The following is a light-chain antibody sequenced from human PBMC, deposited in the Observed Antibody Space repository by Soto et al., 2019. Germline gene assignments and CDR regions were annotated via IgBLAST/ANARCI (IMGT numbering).Light chain of an antibody. CDR3: SSYTSAYTVV. V-gene: IGLV2-14*01. CDR2: EVT. CDR1: ISDVGGYNY. J-gene: IGLJ2*01. Sequence: QPASVSGSPGQSITISCSGTISDVGGYNYVSWYQHRPGEAPKLIISEVTKRPSGISDRFSGSKSGYTASLTISGLQAEDEGHYYCSSYTSAYTVVFGGGTKLTVL.